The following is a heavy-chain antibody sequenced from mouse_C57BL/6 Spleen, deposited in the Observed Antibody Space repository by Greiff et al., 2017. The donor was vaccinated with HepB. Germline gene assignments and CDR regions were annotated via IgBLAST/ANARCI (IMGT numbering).Heavy chain of an antibody. V-gene: IGHV5-4*01. Sequence: EVMLVESGGGLVKPGGSLKLSCAASGFTFSSYAMSWVRQTPEKRLEWVATISDGGSYTYYPDNVKGRFTISRDNAKNNLYLQMSHLKSEDTAMYYCARDYYGSPRAMDYWGQGTSVTVSS. D-gene: IGHD1-1*01. CDR3: ARDYYGSPRAMDY. CDR1: GFTFSSYA. CDR2: ISDGGSYT. J-gene: IGHJ4*01.